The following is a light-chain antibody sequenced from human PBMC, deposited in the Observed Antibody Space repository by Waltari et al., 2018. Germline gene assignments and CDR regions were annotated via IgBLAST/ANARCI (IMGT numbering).Light chain of an antibody. CDR1: QGISSY. CDR3: QQYYSYPHT. J-gene: IGKJ5*01. CDR2: AAS. Sequence: IWPTQPPSSFPPSTGDRPTLTCRASQGISSYLAWYQQKPGKAPKLLIYAASTLQSGVPSRFSGSGSGTDFTLTISCLQSEDFATYYCQQYYSYPHTFGQGTRLEIK. V-gene: IGKV1-8*01.